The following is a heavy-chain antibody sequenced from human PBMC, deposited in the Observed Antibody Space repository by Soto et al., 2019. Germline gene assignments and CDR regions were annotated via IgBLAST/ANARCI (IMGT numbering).Heavy chain of an antibody. D-gene: IGHD3-22*01. CDR1: GCSRSTSGMC. Sequence: GPTLVNPTQTLTLTCTSSGCSRSTSGMCVTWIRQPPGKALEWVARIDWDDDKYYSTSLKTRLTISKDTSKNQVVLTMTNMDPVDTATYYCARTFLLLPSHRGMDVWGQGTTVTVSS. V-gene: IGHV2-70*11. CDR3: ARTFLLLPSHRGMDV. CDR2: IDWDDDK. J-gene: IGHJ6*02.